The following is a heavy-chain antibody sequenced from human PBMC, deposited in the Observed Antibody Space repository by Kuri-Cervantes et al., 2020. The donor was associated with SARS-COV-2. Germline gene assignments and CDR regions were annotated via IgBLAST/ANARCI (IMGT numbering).Heavy chain of an antibody. CDR3: ARDTGSGWYLGTMPNPFDY. CDR1: GYTFTSYA. CDR2: INAGNGNT. D-gene: IGHD6-19*01. J-gene: IGHJ4*02. Sequence: ASVKVSCKASGYTFTSYAMHWVRQAPGQRLEWMGWINAGNGNTKYSQKFQGGVTITRDTSASTAYMELSSLRSEDTAVYYCARDTGSGWYLGTMPNPFDYWGQGTLVTVSS. V-gene: IGHV1-3*01.